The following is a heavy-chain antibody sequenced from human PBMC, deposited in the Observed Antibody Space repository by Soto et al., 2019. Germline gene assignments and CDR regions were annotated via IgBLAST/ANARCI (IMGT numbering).Heavy chain of an antibody. Sequence: SETLSLTCTVSGGSVSSGSYYWSWIRQPPGKELKWIGYIYYSGSTNYNPSLKSRVTISVDTSKNQFSLKLSSVTAADTAVYYCARDKPTVRYFDYWGQGTLVTVSS. CDR1: GGSVSSGSYY. D-gene: IGHD1-26*01. V-gene: IGHV4-61*01. CDR3: ARDKPTVRYFDY. J-gene: IGHJ4*02. CDR2: IYYSGST.